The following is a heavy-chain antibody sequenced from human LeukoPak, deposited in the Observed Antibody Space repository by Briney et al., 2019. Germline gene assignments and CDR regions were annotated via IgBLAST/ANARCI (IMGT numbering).Heavy chain of an antibody. CDR3: ARDFILSGRGEGDY. CDR2: IIPILGIA. V-gene: IGHV1-69*04. J-gene: IGHJ4*02. Sequence: SVNVSCKASGGTFSSYAISWVRQAPGQGLERMGRIIPILGIANYAQKFQGRVTITADKSTSTAYMELNSLRAEDTAVYYCARDFILSGRGEGDYWGQGTLVTVSS. D-gene: IGHD2-21*01. CDR1: GGTFSSYA.